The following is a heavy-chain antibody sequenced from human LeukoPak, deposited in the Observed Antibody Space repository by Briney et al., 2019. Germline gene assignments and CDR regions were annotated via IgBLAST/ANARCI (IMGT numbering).Heavy chain of an antibody. J-gene: IGHJ4*02. D-gene: IGHD2-15*01. CDR2: INAGNGNT. CDR3: AGAGYCSGGSCYSGAYY. Sequence: ASVKVSCKASGYTFTSYAMHWVRQAPGQRLEWMGWINAGNGNTKYSQKFQGRVTITRDTSASTAYMELSSLRSEDTAVYYCAGAGYCSGGSCYSGAYYWGQGTLVTVSS. V-gene: IGHV1-3*01. CDR1: GYTFTSYA.